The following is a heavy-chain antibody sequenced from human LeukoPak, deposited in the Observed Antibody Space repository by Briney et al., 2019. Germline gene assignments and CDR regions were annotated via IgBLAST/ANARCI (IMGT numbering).Heavy chain of an antibody. D-gene: IGHD3-16*01. J-gene: IGHJ6*03. CDR1: GYTFTGYY. CDR2: MNPNSGNT. V-gene: IGHV1-8*02. CDR3: ARYRWGDGPSYMDV. Sequence: ASVKVSCKASGYTFTGYYMHWVRQAPGQGLEWMGWMNPNSGNTGYAQKFQGRVTMTRNTSISTAYMELSSLRSEDTAVYYCARYRWGDGPSYMDVWGKGTTVTISS.